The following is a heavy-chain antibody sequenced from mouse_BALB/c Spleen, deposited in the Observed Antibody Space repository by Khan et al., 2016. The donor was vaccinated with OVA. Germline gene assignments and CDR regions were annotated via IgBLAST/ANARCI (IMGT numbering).Heavy chain of an antibody. CDR1: GYTFTNYW. CDR3: ARNGFCNYEIWDY. Sequence: EVQLQESGTVLARPGASVKMSCKASGYTFTNYWMHWVKQRPGQGLEWIGTIFPGNSDTNYNQKFTGKAKLTAVTSTSTAYMELSSLTNEDSAVYYCARNGFCNYEIWDYWGQGTTLTVSS. D-gene: IGHD2-1*01. J-gene: IGHJ2*01. V-gene: IGHV1-5*01. CDR2: IFPGNSDT.